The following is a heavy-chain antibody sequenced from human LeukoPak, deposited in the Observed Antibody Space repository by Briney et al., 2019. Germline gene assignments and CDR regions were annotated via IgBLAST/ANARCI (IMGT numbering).Heavy chain of an antibody. D-gene: IGHD2-8*01. J-gene: IGHJ4*02. CDR2: ILSDGTTV. Sequence: GRSLRLSCAASGFAFQSYALHWLRHAPGKGLEWVSGILSDGTTVGYADSVRGRFTISRDNAKNSLYLQMNSLRTEDSALYYCTADDAGDLDYWGQGTLVTVSS. CDR3: TADDAGDLDY. V-gene: IGHV3-9*01. CDR1: GFAFQSYA.